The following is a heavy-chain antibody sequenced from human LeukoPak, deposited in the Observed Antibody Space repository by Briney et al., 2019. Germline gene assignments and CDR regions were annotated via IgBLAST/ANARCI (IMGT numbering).Heavy chain of an antibody. CDR1: GYTFTGYY. Sequence: ASVKVSCKASGYTFTGYYMHWVRQAPGQGLEWMGWINPNSGSTGYAQKFQGRVTMTRDTSINTAYMELSSLRSEDTAVYYCARDYGGNSGWFDPWGQGTLVTVSS. CDR2: INPNSGST. V-gene: IGHV1-2*02. J-gene: IGHJ5*02. CDR3: ARDYGGNSGWFDP. D-gene: IGHD4-23*01.